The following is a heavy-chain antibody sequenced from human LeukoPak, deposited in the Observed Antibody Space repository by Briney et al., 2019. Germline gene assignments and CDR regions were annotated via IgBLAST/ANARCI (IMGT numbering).Heavy chain of an antibody. Sequence: ASVKVSCKASGYTFTSYDIKWVRQAPGQGREGMGWMNPNSGNTGYAQKFQGRVTMTRNTSISTAYMELSSLRSEDTAVYYCARDCSGGSCYGYWGQGTLVTVSS. CDR3: ARDCSGGSCYGY. CDR2: MNPNSGNT. D-gene: IGHD2-15*01. J-gene: IGHJ4*02. CDR1: GYTFTSYD. V-gene: IGHV1-8*01.